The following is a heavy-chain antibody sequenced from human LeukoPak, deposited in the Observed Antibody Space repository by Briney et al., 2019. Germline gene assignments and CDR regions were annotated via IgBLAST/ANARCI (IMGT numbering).Heavy chain of an antibody. CDR2: MNPNSGNT. CDR1: GGTFSSYA. J-gene: IGHJ6*03. Sequence: ASVKVSCKASGGTFSSYAISWVRQAPGQGLEWMGWMNPNSGNTGYAQKFQGRVTMTRNTSISTAYMELSSLRSEDTAVYYCARGGVAAAGSYYYYYYMDVWGKGTTVTVSS. CDR3: ARGGVAAAGSYYYYYYMDV. D-gene: IGHD6-13*01. V-gene: IGHV1-8*02.